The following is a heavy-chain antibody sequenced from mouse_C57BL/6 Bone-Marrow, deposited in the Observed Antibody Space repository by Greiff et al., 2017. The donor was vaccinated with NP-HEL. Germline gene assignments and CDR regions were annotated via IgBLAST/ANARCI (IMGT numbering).Heavy chain of an antibody. D-gene: IGHD1-1*01. J-gene: IGHJ1*03. V-gene: IGHV1-54*01. CDR1: GYAFTNYL. CDR3: ARFLYGSRRYFDV. CDR2: INPGSGGT. Sequence: VMLVESGAELVRPGTSVKVSCKASGYAFTNYLIEWVKQRPGQGLEWIGVINPGSGGTNYNEKFKGKATLTADKSSSTAYMQLSSLTSEDSAVYFCARFLYGSRRYFDVWGTGTTVTVSS.